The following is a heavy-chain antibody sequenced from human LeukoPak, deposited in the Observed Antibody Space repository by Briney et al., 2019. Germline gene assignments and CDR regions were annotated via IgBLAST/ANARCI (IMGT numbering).Heavy chain of an antibody. J-gene: IGHJ4*02. D-gene: IGHD3-10*01. CDR1: GFTFSSYA. CDR2: ISGSGGST. Sequence: PGGSLRLSCAASGFTFSSYAMSWVRPAPGKGLEWVSAISGSGGSTYYADSVKGRFTISRDNSKNTLYLQMNGLRAEDTAVYYCAKFRAPKEPARVFDYWGQGTLVTVSS. V-gene: IGHV3-23*01. CDR3: AKFRAPKEPARVFDY.